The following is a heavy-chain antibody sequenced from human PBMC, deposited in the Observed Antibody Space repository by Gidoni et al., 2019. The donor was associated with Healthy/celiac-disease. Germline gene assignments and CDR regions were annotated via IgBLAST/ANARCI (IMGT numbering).Heavy chain of an antibody. CDR1: GFTFIDYY. Sequence: QGQLVASGGGLVKSGGSLRLSCTASGFTFIDYYMSWIRQAQGKGLDWVSYISSSSSYTNYADSVKGLFTISRDNAKNSLYLQMNRLRAEDTAVYYCASPRIGLGSSSWYGMDVWGQGTTVTVSS. D-gene: IGHD6-13*01. J-gene: IGHJ6*02. CDR3: ASPRIGLGSSSWYGMDV. CDR2: ISSSSSYT. V-gene: IGHV3-11*05.